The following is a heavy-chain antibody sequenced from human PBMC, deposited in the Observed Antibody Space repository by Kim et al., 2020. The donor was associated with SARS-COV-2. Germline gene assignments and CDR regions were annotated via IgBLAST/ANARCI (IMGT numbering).Heavy chain of an antibody. J-gene: IGHJ4*02. CDR2: INHSGST. Sequence: SETLSLTCAVYGGSFSGYYWSWIRQPPGKGLEWIGEINHSGSTNYNPSLKSRVTISVDTSKNQFSLKLSSVTAADTAVYYCARGINYWGQGTLVTVSS. CDR1: GGSFSGYY. CDR3: ARGINY. V-gene: IGHV4-34*01.